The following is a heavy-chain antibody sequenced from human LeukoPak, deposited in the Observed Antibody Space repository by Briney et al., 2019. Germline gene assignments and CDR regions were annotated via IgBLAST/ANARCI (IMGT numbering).Heavy chain of an antibody. V-gene: IGHV1-69*05. CDR1: GGTFSDYA. J-gene: IGHJ5*02. CDR3: ARGPSNPISFGFWFDP. CDR2: IVPIFATT. Sequence: SVKVSCKASGGTFSDYAISWVRQAPGQGLEWMGGIVPIFATTHYAQNFQGRVTIATDESTSTAYMELSSLRSEDTAVYYCARGPSNPISFGFWFDPWGQGTLVTVSS. D-gene: IGHD3-16*01.